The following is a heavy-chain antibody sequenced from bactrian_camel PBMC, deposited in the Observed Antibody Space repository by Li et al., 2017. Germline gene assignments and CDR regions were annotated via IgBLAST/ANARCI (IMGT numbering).Heavy chain of an antibody. V-gene: IGHV3S61*01. Sequence: QVQLVESGGGSVQSGGSLRLSCAASVLVYPFWSMAWFRQAPGKEREGVARIDSRGTTEYVDSVKGRFTVFKGNAGKTLYLQMNSLRPEDTAMYYCAAHSWYTCPLQTADFRFWGQGTQVTVS. J-gene: IGHJ6*01. CDR3: AAHSWYTCPLQTADFRF. CDR2: IDSRGTT. CDR1: VLVYPFWS. D-gene: IGHD2*01.